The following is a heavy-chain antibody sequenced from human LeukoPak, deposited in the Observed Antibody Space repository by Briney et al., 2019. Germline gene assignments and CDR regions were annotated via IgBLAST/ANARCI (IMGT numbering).Heavy chain of an antibody. CDR3: ARLKYYYDSSGYRAEYFQH. V-gene: IGHV4-61*09. Sequence: PSQTLSLTCTVSGGSISSGSYCWSWIRQPAGKGLEWIGHIYSSGSTNYNPSLKSRVTISVDTSKNQFSLKLGSVTAADTAVYYCARLKYYYDSSGYRAEYFQHWGQGTLVTVSS. J-gene: IGHJ1*01. CDR2: IYSSGST. CDR1: GGSISSGSYC. D-gene: IGHD3-22*01.